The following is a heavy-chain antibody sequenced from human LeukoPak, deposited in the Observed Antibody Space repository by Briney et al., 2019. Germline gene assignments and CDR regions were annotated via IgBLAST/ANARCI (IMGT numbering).Heavy chain of an antibody. CDR1: GGSISSGDYY. CDR2: MYYSGST. CDR3: ARPYYYDSRIDP. J-gene: IGHJ5*02. D-gene: IGHD3-22*01. V-gene: IGHV4-30-4*01. Sequence: SETLSLTCTVSGGSISSGDYYWSWIRQPPGKGLDWIGYMYYSGSTYYNPSLKSRATISVDTSKNQFSLKLSSVTAADTAVYYCARPYYYDSRIDPWGQGTLVTVSS.